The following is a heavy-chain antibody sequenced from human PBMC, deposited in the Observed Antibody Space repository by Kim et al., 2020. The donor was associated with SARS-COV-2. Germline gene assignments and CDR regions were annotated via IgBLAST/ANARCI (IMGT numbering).Heavy chain of an antibody. CDR1: GGSIRGNNW. CDR3: ARAQVAARFGMDV. J-gene: IGHJ6*02. V-gene: IGHV4-4*02. D-gene: IGHD6-6*01. CDR2: IYHTGNT. Sequence: SETLSLTCAVSGGSIRGNNWWSWVRQTPGKGLEWIGEIYHTGNTKYNPSLQSRVIISVDRSKNQFSLKLSSVTAADTAVYFCARAQVAARFGMDVWGYGT.